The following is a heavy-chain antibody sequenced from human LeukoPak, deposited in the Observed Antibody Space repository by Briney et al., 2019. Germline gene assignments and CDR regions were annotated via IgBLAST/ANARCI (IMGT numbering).Heavy chain of an antibody. V-gene: IGHV3-23*01. J-gene: IGHJ4*02. CDR1: GFTFSNFA. CDR2: ISGSGTGT. Sequence: GGSLRLSCAASGFTFSNFAMNWVRRAPGKGLEWVLNISGSGTGTYHADSVRGRFTLSRDNSKNTLFLQMSTLSADDTALYYCAKGRLQEGTVFRGVITPVDYWGQGTLVTVTS. D-gene: IGHD3-10*01. CDR3: AKGRLQEGTVFRGVITPVDY.